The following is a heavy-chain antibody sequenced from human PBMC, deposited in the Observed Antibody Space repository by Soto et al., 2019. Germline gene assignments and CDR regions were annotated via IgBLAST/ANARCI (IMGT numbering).Heavy chain of an antibody. CDR1: GGSISSGGYS. D-gene: IGHD3-10*01. V-gene: IGHV4-30-2*01. Sequence: QLQLQESGSGLVKPSQTLSLTCAVSGGSISSGGYSWSWIRQPPGKGLEWIGYIYHSGSTYYNPSIKSRVTISVDRSTNQFSLKLSSVPAADTAVYYCARDIGWFGELLGGYYFDYWGQGTLVTVSS. CDR3: ARDIGWFGELLGGYYFDY. J-gene: IGHJ4*02. CDR2: IYHSGST.